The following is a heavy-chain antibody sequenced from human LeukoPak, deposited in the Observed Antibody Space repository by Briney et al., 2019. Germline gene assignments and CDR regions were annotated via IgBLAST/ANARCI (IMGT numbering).Heavy chain of an antibody. J-gene: IGHJ4*02. CDR3: ARQGQTGDASGSYPD. D-gene: IGHD3-10*01. CDR2: MYDRGSA. Sequence: SETLSLTCTVSGGSISSSDYYWGWIRQPPGKGLEWIGSMYDRGSADYNPSLKSRVTISVETSKNQLSLKLSSVTAADTAIYFCARQGQTGDASGSYPDWGQGTLVTVSS. CDR1: GGSISSSDYY. V-gene: IGHV4-39*01.